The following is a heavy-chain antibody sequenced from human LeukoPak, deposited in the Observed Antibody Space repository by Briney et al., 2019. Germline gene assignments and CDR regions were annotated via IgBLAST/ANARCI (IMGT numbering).Heavy chain of an antibody. J-gene: IGHJ4*02. CDR3: ARGYYDILTGYYPDY. D-gene: IGHD3-9*01. V-gene: IGHV3-21*01. CDR2: ISSSSSYI. CDR1: GFTFSSYS. Sequence: PGGSLRLSCAASGFTFSSYSINWVRQAPGKGLEWVSSISSSSSYIYYADSVKGRFTISRDNAKNSPYLQMNSLRAEDTAVYYCARGYYDILTGYYPDYWGQGTLVTVSS.